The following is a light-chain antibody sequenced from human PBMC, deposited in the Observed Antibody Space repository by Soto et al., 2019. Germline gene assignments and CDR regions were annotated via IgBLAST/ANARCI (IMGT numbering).Light chain of an antibody. V-gene: IGKV3-20*01. CDR2: GAS. CDR1: QIISSNY. Sequence: EIVLTQSPGNLSLSPGERATLSCRASQIISSNYLGWYQQRPGQAPRLLIYGASTRATGIPDRFSGSGSGTDFTLTISRLEPEDFAVYYCQQYGSLSWTFGQGTKVDIK. J-gene: IGKJ1*01. CDR3: QQYGSLSWT.